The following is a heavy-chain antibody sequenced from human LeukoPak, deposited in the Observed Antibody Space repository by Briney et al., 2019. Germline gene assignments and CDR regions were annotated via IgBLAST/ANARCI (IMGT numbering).Heavy chain of an antibody. CDR1: GGSISSYY. D-gene: IGHD6-19*01. Sequence: SETLSLTCTVSGGSISSYYWSWIRQPPGKGLEWIGYIYYSGSTNYNPPLKSRVTISVDTSKNQFSLKLSSVTAADTAVYYCARDLHSSGWYWFDPWGQGTLVTVSS. V-gene: IGHV4-59*01. CDR2: IYYSGST. CDR3: ARDLHSSGWYWFDP. J-gene: IGHJ5*02.